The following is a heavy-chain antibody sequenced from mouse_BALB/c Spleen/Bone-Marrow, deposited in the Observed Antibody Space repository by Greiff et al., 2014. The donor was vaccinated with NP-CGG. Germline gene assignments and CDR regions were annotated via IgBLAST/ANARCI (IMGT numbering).Heavy chain of an antibody. D-gene: IGHD2-4*01. Sequence: EVQLQQSGGGLVQPGGSLRLSCATSRFTFTDYYMSWVRQPPGKALEWLGFIRNKAKGYTTEYSASEKGRFTISRDNSQSIPYLQMNTLRAEDSATYYCARDINYDIYWYFDVWGAGTTVTVSS. CDR2: IRNKAKGYTT. CDR1: RFTFTDYY. J-gene: IGHJ1*01. V-gene: IGHV7-3*02. CDR3: ARDINYDIYWYFDV.